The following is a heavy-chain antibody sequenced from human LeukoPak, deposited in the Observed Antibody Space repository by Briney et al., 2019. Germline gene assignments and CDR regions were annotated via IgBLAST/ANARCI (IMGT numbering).Heavy chain of an antibody. J-gene: IGHJ4*02. D-gene: IGHD3-3*01. Sequence: PGGSLRLSCAASGFTFSSYWMTWVRQAPGKGLEWVANIKHDGSEKYYLDSVKGRFTISRDNAKNSLYLQMNSLRAEDTAVYYCARVTEWLLPYLFDYWGQGTLVTVSS. CDR1: GFTFSSYW. CDR2: IKHDGSEK. V-gene: IGHV3-7*01. CDR3: ARVTEWLLPYLFDY.